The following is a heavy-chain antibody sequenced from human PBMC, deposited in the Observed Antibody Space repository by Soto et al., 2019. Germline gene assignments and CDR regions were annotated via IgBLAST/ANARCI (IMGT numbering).Heavy chain of an antibody. D-gene: IGHD2-2*03. J-gene: IGHJ4*02. CDR2: ISGYNGHT. CDR3: AREPLVGYLAN. V-gene: IGHV1-18*04. CDR1: GYTFTSYA. Sequence: QVQLVQSGAEVKKPGAAVKVSCKTSGYTFTSYAITWVRQAPGQGLEWMGKISGYNGHTDYSEKFQGRVTMTTDTSTSTAYMELRSLRSDDTAVYFCAREPLVGYLANWGKGTLVTVPS.